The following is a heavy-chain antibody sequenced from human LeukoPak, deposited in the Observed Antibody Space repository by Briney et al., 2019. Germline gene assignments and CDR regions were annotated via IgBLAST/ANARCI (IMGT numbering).Heavy chain of an antibody. V-gene: IGHV4-39*07. J-gene: IGHJ4*02. D-gene: IGHD5-18*01. CDR2: IYYSGST. CDR1: GGSITSSSYY. Sequence: PSETLSLTCTVSGGSITSSSYYWGWIRQPPGKGLEWIGSIYYSGSTHYSPSLKSRVTISVDMSKNQFSLKLSSVTAADTAIYYCARDASRIQLRPLWGQGTLVTVSS. CDR3: ARDASRIQLRPL.